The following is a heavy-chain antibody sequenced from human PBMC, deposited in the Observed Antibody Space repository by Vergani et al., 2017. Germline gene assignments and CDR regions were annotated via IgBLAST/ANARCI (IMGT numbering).Heavy chain of an antibody. CDR1: GGSISSGDHC. V-gene: IGHV4-31*11. Sequence: QVQLQESGPGVVKPSQTLSLTCAVSGGSISSGDHCWTWIRQRPGKGLEWIGYIFYSGTTYDNPSLRSRLTISVDTSQNQFSLKLRSVTAADTAVYYCARVERQVQATSHFYYMDVWGKGTTVVVSS. D-gene: IGHD5-12*01. CDR3: ARVERQVQATSHFYYMDV. J-gene: IGHJ6*03. CDR2: IFYSGTT.